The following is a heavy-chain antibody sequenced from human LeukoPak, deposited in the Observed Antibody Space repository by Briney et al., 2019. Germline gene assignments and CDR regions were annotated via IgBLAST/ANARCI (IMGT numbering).Heavy chain of an antibody. CDR2: ISWNSGSI. CDR1: GFTFDDYA. V-gene: IGHV3-9*01. D-gene: IGHD3-22*01. J-gene: IGHJ4*02. Sequence: GGSLRLSCAASGFTFDDYAMHWVRQAPGKGLEWVSGISWNSGSIGYADSVKGRFTIPRDNSKNTLYLQMNSLRAEDTAVYYCAKDLGYYYDSSGYNDYWGQGTLVTVSS. CDR3: AKDLGYYYDSSGYNDY.